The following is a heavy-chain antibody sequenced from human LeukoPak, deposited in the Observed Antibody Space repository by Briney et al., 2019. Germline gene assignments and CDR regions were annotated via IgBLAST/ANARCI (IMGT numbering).Heavy chain of an antibody. Sequence: PGGSLRLSCAASGFTFSSYGMHWVRQAPGKGLEWVAFIRYDGSNKYYADSVKGRFTISRDNSKNTLYLQMNSLRAEDTAVYYCAKDLRFMITFGGVMDYWGQGTLVTVSS. D-gene: IGHD3-16*01. V-gene: IGHV3-30*02. J-gene: IGHJ4*02. CDR3: AKDLRFMITFGGVMDY. CDR2: IRYDGSNK. CDR1: GFTFSSYG.